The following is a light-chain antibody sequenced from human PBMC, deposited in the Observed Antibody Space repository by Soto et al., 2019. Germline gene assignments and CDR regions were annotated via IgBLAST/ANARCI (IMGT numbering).Light chain of an antibody. V-gene: IGLV2-14*01. J-gene: IGLJ3*02. CDR1: SSDVGGYNH. CDR2: EVN. Sequence: QSALTQPASVSGSPGQSITISCTGTSSDVGGYNHVSWYQQYPGKAPKVKIYEVNNRPSGVSNRFSGSKSGNTASLTISGLQPEEEADYYCSSYTTRDTWVFGGGTKLTVL. CDR3: SSYTTRDTWV.